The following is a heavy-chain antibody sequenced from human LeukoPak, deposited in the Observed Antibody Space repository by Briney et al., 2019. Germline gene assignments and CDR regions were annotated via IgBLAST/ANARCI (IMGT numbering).Heavy chain of an antibody. Sequence: GGSLRLSCAASNFTISSYAMRWVRQAPGKGLEWVSAISGSGDSTYYADSVKGRFTISRDNSKNTLYLQMNSLRAEDTAAYYGATDRYTSILIHPGATEFDFWGQGTLVTVSS. CDR2: ISGSGDST. V-gene: IGHV3-23*01. J-gene: IGHJ4*02. CDR1: NFTISSYA. CDR3: ATDRYTSILIHPGATEFDF. D-gene: IGHD6-13*01.